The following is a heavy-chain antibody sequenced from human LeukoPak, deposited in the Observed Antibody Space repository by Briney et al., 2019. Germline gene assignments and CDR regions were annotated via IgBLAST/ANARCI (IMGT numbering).Heavy chain of an antibody. CDR3: ARRGPSYNWFDP. CDR2: MYTSGST. V-gene: IGHV4-61*09. D-gene: IGHD3-10*01. Sequence: SETLSLTCTVSGDSISSGSYCWSWIRQPAGKGLEWIGHMYTSGSTNYNPSLKSRVTILVDTSKNQFSLKLSSVTAADTAVYYCARRGPSYNWFDPWGQGTLVTVSS. J-gene: IGHJ5*02. CDR1: GDSISSGSYC.